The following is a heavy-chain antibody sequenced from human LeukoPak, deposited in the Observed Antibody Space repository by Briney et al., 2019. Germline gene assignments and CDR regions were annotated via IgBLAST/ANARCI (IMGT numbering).Heavy chain of an antibody. V-gene: IGHV3-11*01. J-gene: IGHJ6*03. CDR2: ISSSGGIT. D-gene: IGHD1-1*01. CDR1: GFFVNEYY. Sequence: GGSLRLSCAASGFFVNEYYMSWIRQAPEKGPEWVSYISSSGGITNYADSVRGRFTISRDKANNSLYLQMNSLRAEDTALYYCAKTADLYYHYYMDVWGTGTTVTVSS. CDR3: AKTADLYYHYYMDV.